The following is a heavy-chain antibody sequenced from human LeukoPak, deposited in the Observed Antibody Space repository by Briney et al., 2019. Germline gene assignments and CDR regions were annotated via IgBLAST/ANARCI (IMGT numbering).Heavy chain of an antibody. J-gene: IGHJ3*02. CDR1: GGTFSSYA. CDR2: IIPIFGTA. V-gene: IGHV1-69*06. D-gene: IGHD6-13*01. CDR3: AGGRIAAAGDDAFDI. Sequence: ASVKVSCKASGGTFSSYAISWVRQAPGQGLEWMGGIIPIFGTANYAQKFQGRVTITADKSTSTAYMELSSLRSEDTAVYYCAGGRIAAAGDDAFDIWGQGTMVTVSS.